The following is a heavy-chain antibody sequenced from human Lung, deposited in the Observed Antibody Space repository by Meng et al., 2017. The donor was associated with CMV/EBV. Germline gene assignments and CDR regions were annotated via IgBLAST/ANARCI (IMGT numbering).Heavy chain of an antibody. CDR3: ARDGRLDP. V-gene: IGHV3-21*01. CDR1: GFTFRSYS. Sequence: GGGLVTPGESRRLSCAASGFTFRSYSMNWVRQAPGKGLEWVSSISSSSSYIYYADSVKGRFTISRDNAKNSLYLQMNSLRAEDTAVYYCARDGRLDPWGQGTLVTVSS. J-gene: IGHJ5*02. CDR2: ISSSSSYI. D-gene: IGHD1-26*01.